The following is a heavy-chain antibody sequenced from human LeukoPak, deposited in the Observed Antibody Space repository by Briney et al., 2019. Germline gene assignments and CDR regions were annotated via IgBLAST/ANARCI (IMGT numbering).Heavy chain of an antibody. V-gene: IGHV3-74*01. CDR3: VRGSSGWKGVDY. CDR1: GFTFNNYW. CDR2: INTDGSDT. D-gene: IGHD6-25*01. J-gene: IGHJ4*02. Sequence: GGSLRLSCAAPGFTFNNYWMHWVRRAPGKGLVWVSVINTDGSDTNNADSVNGRFTISRDNAKNTLYLQMNNLRAEDTAVYYCVRGSSGWKGVDYWGQGTLVNVSS.